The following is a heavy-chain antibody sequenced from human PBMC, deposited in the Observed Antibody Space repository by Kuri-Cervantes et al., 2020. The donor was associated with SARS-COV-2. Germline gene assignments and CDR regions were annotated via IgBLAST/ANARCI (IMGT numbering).Heavy chain of an antibody. CDR2: IKQDGSEK. V-gene: IGHV3-7*01. J-gene: IGHJ5*02. CDR1: GFTFSSYW. CDR3: AKDALGGGFDP. Sequence: GGSLRLSCAASGFTFSSYWMSWVRQAPGKGLEWVANIKQDGSEKYYVDSVKGRFTISRDNSKNTLYLQMNSLRAEDTAVYYCAKDALGGGFDPWGQGTLVTVSS. D-gene: IGHD3-3*01.